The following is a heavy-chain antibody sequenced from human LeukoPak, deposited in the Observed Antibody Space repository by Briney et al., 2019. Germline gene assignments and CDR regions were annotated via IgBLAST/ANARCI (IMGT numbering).Heavy chain of an antibody. CDR2: ITTGRGDT. Sequence: RAASVKVSCKASGYTFTDYALHWVRQAPGQSLEWMGWITTGRGDTQFSQAFQRRITITRDKSASTVSMDLSALRSEDTAVYYCARGGKQWRGGNYFDSWGQGTLVAVSS. CDR1: GYTFTDYA. D-gene: IGHD6-19*01. CDR3: ARGGKQWRGGNYFDS. V-gene: IGHV1-3*03. J-gene: IGHJ4*02.